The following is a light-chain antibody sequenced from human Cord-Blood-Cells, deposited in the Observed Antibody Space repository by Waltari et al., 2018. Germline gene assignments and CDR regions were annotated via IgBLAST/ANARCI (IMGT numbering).Light chain of an antibody. CDR3: QQYDSTPET. Sequence: DIVMTPPPDSLAVSLGEKATINCKPSQSVLYSSNNKHYLAWYQQKPGQPPKLLIYCAATLESGVPCRFSCSVYGTDFALTVSSLQAEDVAVYYCQQYDSTPETFGQGTKLEMK. CDR1: QSVLYSSNNKHY. CDR2: CAA. V-gene: IGKV4-1*01. J-gene: IGKJ2*01.